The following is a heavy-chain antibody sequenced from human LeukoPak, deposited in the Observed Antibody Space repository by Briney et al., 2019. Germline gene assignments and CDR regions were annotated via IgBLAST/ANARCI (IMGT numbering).Heavy chain of an antibody. CDR3: ARVDILTGYLSGYFDY. CDR1: GYSISSGYY. CDR2: ISHSGST. Sequence: SETLSLTCTVSGYSISSGYYWGWIRQPPGKGLAWIGSISHSGSTYYNPSLKSRVTISVDTSKNQFSLKLSSVTAADTAVYYCARVDILTGYLSGYFDYWGPGTLVTVSS. V-gene: IGHV4-38-2*02. D-gene: IGHD3-9*01. J-gene: IGHJ4*02.